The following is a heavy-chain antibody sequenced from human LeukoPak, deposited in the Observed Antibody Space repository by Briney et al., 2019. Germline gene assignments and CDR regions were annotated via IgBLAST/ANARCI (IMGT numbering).Heavy chain of an antibody. Sequence: GGSLRLSCAASGFTYNNYPMTWVRQAPGKGLEWVSAISDDGGDTKYADSVKGRFTIYRDNSRNTLFLQMNGLRVEDTATYYCGRDWKVDYWGQGTLVTVSS. V-gene: IGHV3-23*01. CDR1: GFTYNNYP. D-gene: IGHD1-1*01. CDR2: ISDDGGDT. J-gene: IGHJ4*02. CDR3: GRDWKVDY.